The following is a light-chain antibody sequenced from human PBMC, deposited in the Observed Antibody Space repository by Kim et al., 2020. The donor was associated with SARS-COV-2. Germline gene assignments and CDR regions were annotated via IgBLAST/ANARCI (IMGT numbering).Light chain of an antibody. Sequence: SVAGGQTATVTWGGSNIGTKKVDWCQQRPGQAPVLVIYRDNNRPSGIPERFSGSKSGNMATLTISRAQAGDEADYYCQVWDSNSAFGGGTQLTVL. CDR2: RDN. V-gene: IGLV3-9*01. CDR3: QVWDSNSA. CDR1: NIGTKK. J-gene: IGLJ2*01.